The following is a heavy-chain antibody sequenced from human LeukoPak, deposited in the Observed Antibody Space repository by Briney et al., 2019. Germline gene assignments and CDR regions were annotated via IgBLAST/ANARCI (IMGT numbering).Heavy chain of an antibody. V-gene: IGHV4-61*02. CDR3: AREPYYYYMDV. J-gene: IGHJ6*03. CDR1: GGSIGSGSYY. CDR2: IYTSGST. Sequence: PSETLSLTXTVSGGSIGSGSYYWSWIRQPAGKGLEWIGRIYTSGSTNYNPSLKSRVTISVDTSKNQFSLKLSSVTAADTAVYYCAREPYYYYMDVWGKGTTVTVSS.